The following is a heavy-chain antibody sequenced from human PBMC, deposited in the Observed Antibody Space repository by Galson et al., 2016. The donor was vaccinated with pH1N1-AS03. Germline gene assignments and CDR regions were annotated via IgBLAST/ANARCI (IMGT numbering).Heavy chain of an antibody. CDR1: GYIFTGFY. J-gene: IGHJ6*02. CDR2: INTDSGVT. V-gene: IGHV1-2*04. Sequence: SVKVSCKASGYIFTGFYVHWVRQAPGQGLEWMGWINTDSGVTNYAQKFEAWVTMTRDTSVSTAYMELYGLKSDDTAVYYCARDPRGPCTSATCSTTYYFGMDVWAKGPRSSSP. D-gene: IGHD2-2*01. CDR3: ARDPRGPCTSATCSTTYYFGMDV.